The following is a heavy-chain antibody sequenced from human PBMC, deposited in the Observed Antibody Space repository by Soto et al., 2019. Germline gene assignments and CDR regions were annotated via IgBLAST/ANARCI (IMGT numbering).Heavy chain of an antibody. Sequence: GGSLRLSCVTSGFTLRNYAMHWVRQAPGKGLEWVAAIWFDGSKQYYPDSVKGRFAISRDKSDDTLYLQLSSLRADDTAVYYCARSPYFDRWYFDYWGQGSLVTVSS. J-gene: IGHJ4*02. CDR2: IWFDGSKQ. CDR1: GFTLRNYA. V-gene: IGHV3-33*01. CDR3: ARSPYFDRWYFDY. D-gene: IGHD3-9*01.